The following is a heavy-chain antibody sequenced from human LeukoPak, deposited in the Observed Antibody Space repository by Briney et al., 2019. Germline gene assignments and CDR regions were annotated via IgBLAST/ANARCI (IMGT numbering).Heavy chain of an antibody. CDR3: TRGTAVAGTDY. CDR2: INSDGSST. D-gene: IGHD6-19*01. J-gene: IGHJ4*02. CDR1: GFTFRSYW. Sequence: GGSLRLSCAASGFTFRSYWMHWVRQAPGKGRVWVSRINSDGSSTSYADSVKGRFTISRDNAKNTLYLQMNSLRDEDTAVYYCTRGTAVAGTDYWGQGILVTVSS. V-gene: IGHV3-74*01.